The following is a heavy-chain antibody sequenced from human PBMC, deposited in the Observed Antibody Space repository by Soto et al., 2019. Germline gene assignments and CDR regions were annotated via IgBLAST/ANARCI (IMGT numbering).Heavy chain of an antibody. Sequence: VHLVQSGAEVKKPGASVKVSCKTSGYIFTRYGISWVRQVPGQGLDWMGWISVFNGKTNYAPNLQGRVTMTTDPSTSTAYMELRSLRSDDTAVYYCARGGPSEGADGFDMWGQGTMVTVSS. V-gene: IGHV1-18*01. CDR1: GYIFTRYG. J-gene: IGHJ3*02. D-gene: IGHD6-6*01. CDR3: ARGGPSEGADGFDM. CDR2: ISVFNGKT.